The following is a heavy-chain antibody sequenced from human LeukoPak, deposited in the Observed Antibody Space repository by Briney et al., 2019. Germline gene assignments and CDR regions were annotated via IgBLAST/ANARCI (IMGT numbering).Heavy chain of an antibody. Sequence: GGSLRLSCAASGFTVSSNYMSWVRQAPGKGLEWVSVIYSGGSTYYADSVKGRFTISRDNSKNTLYLQMNSLRAEDTAVYYCARDNISPVDYYGSGSYFGLLYYGMDVWGQGTTVTVSS. J-gene: IGHJ6*02. CDR3: ARDNISPVDYYGSGSYFGLLYYGMDV. CDR1: GFTVSSNY. CDR2: IYSGGST. V-gene: IGHV3-66*01. D-gene: IGHD3-10*01.